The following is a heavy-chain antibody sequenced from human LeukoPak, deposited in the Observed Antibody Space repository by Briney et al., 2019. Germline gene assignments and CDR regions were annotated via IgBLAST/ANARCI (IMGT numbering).Heavy chain of an antibody. CDR2: FDPEDGET. CDR1: GYTLTELS. CDR3: AKDDSALYYGSSSYFDY. D-gene: IGHD6-6*01. V-gene: IGHV1-24*01. J-gene: IGHJ4*02. Sequence: ASVKVSCKVSGYTLTELSIHWVRQAPGKGLEWVGGFDPEDGETFYAQNFQGRVTMTEDTSTDTAYMELSSLRSEDTAVYYCAKDDSALYYGSSSYFDYWGQGTLVTVSS.